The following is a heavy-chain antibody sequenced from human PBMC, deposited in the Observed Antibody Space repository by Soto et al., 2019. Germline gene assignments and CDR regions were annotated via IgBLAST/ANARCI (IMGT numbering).Heavy chain of an antibody. Sequence: PGGSLRLSCAASGFTFSSYGRHWVRQAPGKGLEWVAVIWYDGSHKYYADSVKGRITISRYYTKNTLYLQMNSLRAEDTVVYYCAREDYDILTGYSRFDYWGQGTLVTVSS. V-gene: IGHV3-33*01. CDR1: GFTFSSYG. J-gene: IGHJ4*02. D-gene: IGHD3-9*01. CDR3: AREDYDILTGYSRFDY. CDR2: IWYDGSHK.